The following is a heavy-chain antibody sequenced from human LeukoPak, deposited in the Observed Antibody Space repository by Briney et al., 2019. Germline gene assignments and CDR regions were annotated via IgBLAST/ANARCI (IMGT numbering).Heavy chain of an antibody. CDR3: ARANSSAWHNFDF. V-gene: IGHV3-30-3*01. CDR2: ISYDGSN. Sequence: GRSLRLSCAASGFTFSSYAMHWVRQAPGKGLEWVAVISYDGSNYYADSVKGRFTISRDNSRDTLYLEMNSLRAEDRAVYYCARANSSAWHNFDFWGQGTLVSVAS. CDR1: GFTFSSYA. J-gene: IGHJ4*02. D-gene: IGHD6-19*01.